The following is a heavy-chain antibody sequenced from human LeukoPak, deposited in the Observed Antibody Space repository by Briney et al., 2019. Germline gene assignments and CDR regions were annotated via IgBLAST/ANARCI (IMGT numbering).Heavy chain of an antibody. J-gene: IGHJ6*02. V-gene: IGHV3-23*01. Sequence: PGGSLRLSCAASGFTFSSYAMSWVRQAPGKGLEWVSGIGGSGGSTYYADSVKGRFTISRDTAKNSLHLQMNSLRAEDTAVYYCARALGYSYGNYGMDVWGQGTTVTVSS. CDR1: GFTFSSYA. CDR2: IGGSGGST. D-gene: IGHD5-18*01. CDR3: ARALGYSYGNYGMDV.